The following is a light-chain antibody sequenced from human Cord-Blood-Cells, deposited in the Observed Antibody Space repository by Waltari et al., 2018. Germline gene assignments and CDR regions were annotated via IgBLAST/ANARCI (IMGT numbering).Light chain of an antibody. J-gene: IGKJ5*01. CDR2: AAS. Sequence: DIQMTQSPSSLSASVGDRVTITCRASQSISSYLNWYQQKPGKAPKLLIYAASSLQSGVPSRFSCSESGTDFTLTISSLQPEDFATYYCQQSYCTPITFGQGTRLEIK. CDR1: QSISSY. CDR3: QQSYCTPIT. V-gene: IGKV1-39*01.